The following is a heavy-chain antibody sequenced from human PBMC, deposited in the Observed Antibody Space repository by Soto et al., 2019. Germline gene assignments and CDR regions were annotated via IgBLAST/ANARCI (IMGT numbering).Heavy chain of an antibody. Sequence: VQLQESGPGLVKPSQTLSLTCTVSGVSINSGDYYWSWIRQPPGKGLEWIGYIYYTGSTYSNPSRKSRVTISPDTSNSVFSLRLDSLTAADTAIYYCAGSYSYPGWFDPWGQGTLVTVSS. CDR2: IYYTGST. J-gene: IGHJ5*02. D-gene: IGHD3-16*02. V-gene: IGHV4-30-4*01. CDR3: AGSYSYPGWFDP. CDR1: GVSINSGDYY.